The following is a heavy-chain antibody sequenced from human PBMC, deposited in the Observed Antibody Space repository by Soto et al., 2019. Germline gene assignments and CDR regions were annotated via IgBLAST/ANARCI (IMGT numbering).Heavy chain of an antibody. CDR1: GFTFSDYA. J-gene: IGHJ4*02. V-gene: IGHV3-23*01. Sequence: GSLRLSCAASGFTFSDYAMSWARQAPGKGLEWVSSISGSGDSTYYAESVKGRFTISRDNSKNTLDLQMNSLRAEDTAVYYCAKGRAVIRYFDWLLYLSAFDYWGQGTLVTSPQ. CDR3: AKGRAVIRYFDWLLYLSAFDY. CDR2: ISGSGDST. D-gene: IGHD3-9*01.